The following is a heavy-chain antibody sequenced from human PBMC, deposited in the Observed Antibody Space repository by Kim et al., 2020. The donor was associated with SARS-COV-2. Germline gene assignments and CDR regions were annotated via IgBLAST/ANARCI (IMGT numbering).Heavy chain of an antibody. CDR2: IYSGGST. CDR3: ARGVWRWLPNPAEPTYYYYGMDV. CDR1: GFTVSSNY. Sequence: GGSLRLSCAASGFTVSSNYMSWVRQAPGKGLEWVSVIYSGGSTYYADSVKGRFTISRDNSKNTLYLQMNSLRAEDTAVYYCARGVWRWLPNPAEPTYYYYGMDVWGQGTTVTVSS. D-gene: IGHD5-12*01. V-gene: IGHV3-66*01. J-gene: IGHJ6*02.